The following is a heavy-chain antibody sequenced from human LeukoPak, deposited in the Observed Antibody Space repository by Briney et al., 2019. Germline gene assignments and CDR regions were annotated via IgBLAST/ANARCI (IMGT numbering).Heavy chain of an antibody. V-gene: IGHV3-43*02. CDR3: AKGGSGWSYYFDF. CDR2: ISGDGGST. Sequence: PGWSLRLSCAASGFTFDDYAMHWVRQAPGKGLEWVSLISGDGGSTYYADSVKGRFTISRDNSKNSLYLQMNSLSTEDTALYYCAKGGSGWSYYFDFWGQGTLVTVSS. CDR1: GFTFDDYA. D-gene: IGHD6-19*01. J-gene: IGHJ4*02.